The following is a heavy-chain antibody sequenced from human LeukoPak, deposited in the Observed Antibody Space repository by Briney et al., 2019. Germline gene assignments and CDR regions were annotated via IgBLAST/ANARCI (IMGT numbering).Heavy chain of an antibody. D-gene: IGHD1-26*01. CDR2: IRFDESDK. Sequence: GGSLRLSCAASGFTFTSYGMHWVRQAPGKGLEWVAHIRFDESDKYYADSVKGRFTISRDTSRNTVYLQMNSLRGDDTAVYYCARDSRSVGAQYYYYYYMDVWGKGTTVTVSS. J-gene: IGHJ6*03. CDR3: ARDSRSVGAQYYYYYYMDV. CDR1: GFTFTSYG. V-gene: IGHV3-30*02.